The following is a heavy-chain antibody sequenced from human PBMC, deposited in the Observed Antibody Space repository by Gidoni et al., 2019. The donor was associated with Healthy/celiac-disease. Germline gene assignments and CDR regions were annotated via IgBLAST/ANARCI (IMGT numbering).Heavy chain of an antibody. CDR2: IIPIFGTA. CDR3: ASLAVDGYNSHDAFDI. Sequence: QVQLVQSGAEVKKPGSSVKVSCKASGGTFSRYAISWVRQAPGQGLEWMGGIIPIFGTANYAQKFQGRVTITADESTSTAYMELSSLRSEDTAVYYCASLAVDGYNSHDAFDIWGQGTMVTVSS. J-gene: IGHJ3*02. CDR1: GGTFSRYA. D-gene: IGHD1-1*01. V-gene: IGHV1-69*01.